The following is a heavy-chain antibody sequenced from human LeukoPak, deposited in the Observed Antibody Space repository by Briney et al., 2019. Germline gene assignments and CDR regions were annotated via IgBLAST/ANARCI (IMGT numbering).Heavy chain of an antibody. Sequence: GGSLRLSCAASGFTFSSYEMNWVRQAPGKGLEWVSYISSSGSTIYYADSVKGRFTISRDNAKNSLYLQMNSLRAEDTAVYYCARGAGYGWFVYWGQGTLVTVSS. CDR1: GFTFSSYE. CDR2: ISSSGSTI. CDR3: ARGAGYGWFVY. D-gene: IGHD2-15*01. V-gene: IGHV3-48*03. J-gene: IGHJ4*02.